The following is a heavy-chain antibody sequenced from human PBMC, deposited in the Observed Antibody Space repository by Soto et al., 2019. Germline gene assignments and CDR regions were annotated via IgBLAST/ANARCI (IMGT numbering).Heavy chain of an antibody. V-gene: IGHV4-39*01. CDR1: GGSISSSSYY. CDR2: IYYSGST. CDR3: AGRDYYYYGMDV. J-gene: IGHJ6*02. Sequence: PSETLSLTCTVSGGSISSSSYYWGWIRQPPGKGLEWIGSIYYSGSTYYNPSLKSRVTISVDTSKNQFSLKLSSVTAADTAVYYCAGRDYYYYGMDVWGQGTTVTVSS.